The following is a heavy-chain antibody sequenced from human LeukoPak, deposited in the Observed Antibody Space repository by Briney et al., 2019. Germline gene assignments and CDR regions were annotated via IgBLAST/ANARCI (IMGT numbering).Heavy chain of an antibody. CDR3: ARVRIVGATDAFDI. Sequence: PSETLSLTCTVSGYSISSGYYWGWIRQPPGKGLEWIGSIYHSGSTYYNPSLKSRVTISVDTSKNQFSRKLSSVTAADTAVYYCARVRIVGATDAFDIWGQGTMVTVSS. CDR1: GYSISSGYY. CDR2: IYHSGST. V-gene: IGHV4-38-2*02. D-gene: IGHD1-26*01. J-gene: IGHJ3*02.